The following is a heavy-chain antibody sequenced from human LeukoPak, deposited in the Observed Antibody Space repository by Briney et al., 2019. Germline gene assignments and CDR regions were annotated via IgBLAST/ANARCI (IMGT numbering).Heavy chain of an antibody. J-gene: IGHJ4*02. CDR1: NGSINDYY. CDR2: IYYSGST. D-gene: IGHD1-26*01. V-gene: IGHV4-59*01. Sequence: KPSETLSLTCTVSNGSINDYYWSWVRQPPGKGLEWIGYIYYSGSTNYNPSLKSRVTISVDTSKNQFSLKLSSVTAADTAVYYCARVDYSGSYSKFDYWGQGTLVTVSS. CDR3: ARVDYSGSYSKFDY.